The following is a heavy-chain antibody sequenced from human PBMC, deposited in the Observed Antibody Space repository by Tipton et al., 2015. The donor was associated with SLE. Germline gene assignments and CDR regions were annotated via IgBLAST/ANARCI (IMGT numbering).Heavy chain of an antibody. V-gene: IGHV3-15*01. D-gene: IGHD5-12*01. CDR2: IKSKADGGTT. CDR1: GFTFSSCA. Sequence: SLRLSCATSGFTFSSCALSWVRRAPGKGLEWVGRIKSKADGGTTDYVAPVKGRFTMSRDDSKNTLYLQMNSLKTEDTAVYYCIPRGYSGYWGQGTLVTVSS. J-gene: IGHJ4*02. CDR3: IPRGYSGY.